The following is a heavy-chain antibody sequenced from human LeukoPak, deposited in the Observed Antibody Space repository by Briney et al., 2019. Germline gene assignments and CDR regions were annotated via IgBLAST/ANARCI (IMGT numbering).Heavy chain of an antibody. CDR1: GYTFTSYY. V-gene: IGHV1-46*01. CDR3: ARDNSVGDNAWWFDP. D-gene: IGHD1-26*01. J-gene: IGHJ5*02. CDR2: INPTGGST. Sequence: ASVKVSCKASGYTFTSYYMHWVRQAPGQGLEWMGLINPTGGSTGYAQKFQGRVTMTRDTSTSTDYMELSSLRSEDTAIYYCARDNSVGDNAWWFDPWGQGTLVTVSS.